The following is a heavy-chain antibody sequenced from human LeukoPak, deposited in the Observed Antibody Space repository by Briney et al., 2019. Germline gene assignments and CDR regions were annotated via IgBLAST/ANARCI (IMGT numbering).Heavy chain of an antibody. J-gene: IGHJ4*02. CDR3: AREGVLAAADY. CDR1: GFTFSSYA. V-gene: IGHV3-23*01. CDR2: ISGSGGST. Sequence: GGSLRLSCAASGFTFSSYAMIWVRQAPGKGLEWVSAISGSGGSTYYPDSVKGRFTISRDNSKNTLYLQMNSLRAEDTAVYFCAREGVLAAADYWGQGTLVTVSS. D-gene: IGHD2-2*01.